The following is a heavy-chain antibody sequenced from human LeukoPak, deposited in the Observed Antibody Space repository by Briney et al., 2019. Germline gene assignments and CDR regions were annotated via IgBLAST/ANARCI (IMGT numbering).Heavy chain of an antibody. CDR2: IYHSGST. CDR1: GASVSRNW. Sequence: SETLSLTCTVSGASVSRNWWSWVRQPPGKGLEWIGEIYHSGSTNYNPSLKSRVTISVDKSKNQFSLKLSSVTAADTAVYYCASRPIPVDIFDSWGQGTLVTVSS. V-gene: IGHV4-4*02. J-gene: IGHJ4*02. CDR3: ASRPIPVDIFDS. D-gene: IGHD6-19*01.